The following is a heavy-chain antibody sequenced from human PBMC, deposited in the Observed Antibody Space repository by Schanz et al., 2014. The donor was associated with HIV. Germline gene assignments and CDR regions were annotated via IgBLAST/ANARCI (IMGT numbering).Heavy chain of an antibody. CDR2: ISGSGSTT. CDR3: ASWGSWAVTTPYYFDY. D-gene: IGHD2-15*01. CDR1: GFTFSTYA. J-gene: IGHJ4*02. V-gene: IGHV3-21*02. Sequence: VQLEESGGGVVQPGRSLRLSCAASGFTFSTYAMSWVRQAPGKGLEWVSAISGSGSTTYYADSVKGRFTISRDNAKNSLYLQMNSLRAEDTAVYYCASWGSWAVTTPYYFDYWGQGTLVTVSS.